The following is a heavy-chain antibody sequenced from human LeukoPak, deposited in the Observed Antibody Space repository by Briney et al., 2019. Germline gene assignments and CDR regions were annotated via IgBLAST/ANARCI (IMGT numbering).Heavy chain of an antibody. CDR1: GFTFSSYS. CDR2: IGSSSSYI. CDR3: ARDRRYYDILTGQGNYYYYYGMDV. Sequence: PGGSLRLSCAASGFTFSSYSMNWVRQAPGKGLEWVSSIGSSSSYIYYADSVKGRFTISRDNAKNSLYLQMNSLRAEDTAVYYCARDRRYYDILTGQGNYYYYYGMDVWGQGTTVTVSS. V-gene: IGHV3-21*01. J-gene: IGHJ6*02. D-gene: IGHD3-9*01.